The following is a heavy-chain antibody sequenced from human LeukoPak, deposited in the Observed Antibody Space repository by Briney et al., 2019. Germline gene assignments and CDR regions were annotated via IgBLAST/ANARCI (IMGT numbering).Heavy chain of an antibody. CDR3: ARDLLNEGNHLDY. V-gene: IGHV4-30-4*08. CDR1: GGSFSGYY. J-gene: IGHJ4*02. D-gene: IGHD4-23*01. CDR2: IYYSGST. Sequence: SETLSLTCAVYGGSFSGYYWSWIRQPPGKGLEWIGYIYYSGSTYYNPSLKSRVTISVDTSKNQFSLKLSSVTAADTAVYYCARDLLNEGNHLDYWGQGTLVTVSS.